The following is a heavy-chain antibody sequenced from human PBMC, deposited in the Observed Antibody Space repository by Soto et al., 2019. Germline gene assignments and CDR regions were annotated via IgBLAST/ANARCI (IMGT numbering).Heavy chain of an antibody. V-gene: IGHV1-18*04. J-gene: IGHJ6*02. CDR2: ISAYNGNT. CDR3: ARGERGDYYSYYGMDV. CDR1: GYTFTSYG. D-gene: IGHD1-1*01. Sequence: QVQLVQSGAEVKKPGASVKVSCKASGYTFTSYGISWVRQAPGQGLEWMGWISAYNGNTNYAQKLQGRVTMTTDTSTSTAYMELRSLRSADTAVYYCARGERGDYYSYYGMDVWGQGTTVTVSS.